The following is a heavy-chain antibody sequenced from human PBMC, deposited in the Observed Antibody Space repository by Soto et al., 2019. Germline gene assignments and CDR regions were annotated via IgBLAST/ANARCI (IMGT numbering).Heavy chain of an antibody. Sequence: GGSLRLSCAASGFIFSSYDMNWVRQAPGKGLEWVSYISSGSGNILYADSVKGRFTISRDNAKNSLYLQMNSLRAEDTAVYYCAKDSPLISNAFDIWGQGTMVTVSS. J-gene: IGHJ3*02. CDR1: GFIFSSYD. D-gene: IGHD3-16*01. V-gene: IGHV3-48*04. CDR3: AKDSPLISNAFDI. CDR2: ISSGSGNI.